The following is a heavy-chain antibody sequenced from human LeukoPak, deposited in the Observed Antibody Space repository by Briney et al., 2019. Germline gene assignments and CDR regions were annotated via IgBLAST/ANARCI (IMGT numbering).Heavy chain of an antibody. CDR1: GFTFSSYS. V-gene: IGHV3-23*01. D-gene: IGHD2-15*01. CDR3: ARGLGYCSGGSCYPNIYFDY. J-gene: IGHJ4*02. CDR2: ISGNGGST. Sequence: GGSLRLSCAASGFTFSSYSMNWVRQAPGKGLEWVSSISGNGGSTYYADSVKGRFTISRDNSKNTLFLQMNSLRAEDTAVYYCARGLGYCSGGSCYPNIYFDYWGQGTLVTVSS.